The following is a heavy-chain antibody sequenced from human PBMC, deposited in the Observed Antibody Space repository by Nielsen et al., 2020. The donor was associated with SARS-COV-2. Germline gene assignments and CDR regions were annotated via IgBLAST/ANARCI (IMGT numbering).Heavy chain of an antibody. D-gene: IGHD3-10*01. CDR1: GFTFSSHG. CDR2: IWYDGSKR. Sequence: GGSLRLSCAVSGFTFSSHGMHWVRQAPGKGLEWVAVIWYDGSKRYYEDSVNGRFTISRDNSKNTLYMQMNSLRAEDTAVYYCAKVAVWFGESDWSPQFDYWGQGTLVTVSS. V-gene: IGHV3-33*06. J-gene: IGHJ4*02. CDR3: AKVAVWFGESDWSPQFDY.